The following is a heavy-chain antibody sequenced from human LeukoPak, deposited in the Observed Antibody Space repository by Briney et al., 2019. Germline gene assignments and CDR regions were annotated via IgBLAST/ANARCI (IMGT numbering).Heavy chain of an antibody. CDR1: GFTFSSYS. D-gene: IGHD3-10*01. CDR2: ISSSSSYI. J-gene: IGHJ6*04. CDR3: ARVRVRGPLWPPNYYGMDV. Sequence: GGSLRLSCAASGFTFSSYSMNWVRQAPGKGLEWASSISSSSSYIYYADSVKGRFTISRDNAKNSLYLQMNSLRAEDTAVYYCARVRVRGPLWPPNYYGMDVWGKGTTVTVSS. V-gene: IGHV3-21*01.